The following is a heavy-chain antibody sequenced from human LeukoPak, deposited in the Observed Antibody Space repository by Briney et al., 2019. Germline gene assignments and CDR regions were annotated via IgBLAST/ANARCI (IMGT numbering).Heavy chain of an antibody. CDR2: ISAYNGNT. D-gene: IGHD4-17*01. V-gene: IGHV1-18*01. CDR1: GYTFTSYG. CDR3: ARGQDYGDMQYLSVYYYYGMDV. J-gene: IGHJ6*02. Sequence: ASVKVSCKASGYTFTSYGISWVRQAPGQGLEWMGWISAYNGNTNYAQKLQGRVTMTTDTSTSTAYMELRSLRSDDTTVYYCARGQDYGDMQYLSVYYYYGMDVWGQGTTVTVSS.